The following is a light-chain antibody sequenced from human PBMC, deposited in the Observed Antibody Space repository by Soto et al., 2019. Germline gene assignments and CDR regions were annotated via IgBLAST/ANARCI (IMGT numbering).Light chain of an antibody. J-gene: IGLJ2*01. CDR2: DNN. CDR3: GTWDSRLSAVV. CDR1: SSNIGSNY. V-gene: IGLV1-51*01. Sequence: QSVLTQPPSVSAAPGQKVTISCSGSSSNIGSNYLSWYQQLPGTAPKLPIYDNNKRPSGMPDRFSDSKSGTSATLGITGLQTGDEADYYGGTWDSRLSAVVFGGGTKLTVL.